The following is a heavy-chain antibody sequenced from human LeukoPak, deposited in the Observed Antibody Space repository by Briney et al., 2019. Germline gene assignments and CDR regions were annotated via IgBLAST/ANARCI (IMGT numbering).Heavy chain of an antibody. J-gene: IGHJ5*02. V-gene: IGHV4-34*01. CDR2: INHSGST. CDR1: GGSFSGYY. CDR3: ARGYMGGFGA. D-gene: IGHD3-16*01. Sequence: KPSETLSLTCAVYGGSFSGYYWSWIRQPPGKGLEWIGEINHSGSTNYNPSLKSRVTISVDTSKNQFSLKLRFLTAEDTAVYFCARGYMGGFGAWGQGTLVTASS.